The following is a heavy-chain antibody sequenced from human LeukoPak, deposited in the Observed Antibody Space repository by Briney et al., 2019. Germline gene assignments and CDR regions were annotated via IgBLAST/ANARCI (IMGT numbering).Heavy chain of an antibody. D-gene: IGHD6-19*01. V-gene: IGHV4-39*07. CDR1: GGSISSSSYY. CDR3: ARGGGSGWYGSAFDI. Sequence: SETLSLTCTVSGGSISSSSYYWGWIRQPPGKGLEWIGSIYYSGSTYYNPSLKSRVTISVDTSKNQFSLKLSSVTAADTAVYYCARGGGSGWYGSAFDIWGQGTMVTVSS. J-gene: IGHJ3*02. CDR2: IYYSGST.